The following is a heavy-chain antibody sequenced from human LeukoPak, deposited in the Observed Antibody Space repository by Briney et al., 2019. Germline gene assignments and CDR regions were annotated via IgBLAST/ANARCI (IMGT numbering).Heavy chain of an antibody. J-gene: IGHJ5*02. CDR1: GCTFTAYY. CDR3: ARASYCDYNWFDP. CDR2: IRPDTGGT. D-gene: IGHD4-17*01. V-gene: IGHV1-2*02. Sequence: ASVKVSCKASGCTFTAYYMRWVRQAPGQGLEWMGWIRPDTGGTDYEQKFQGRVTMTRDTSIRTAYVELSRLRSDDTAVCYCARASYCDYNWFDPWGQGALVTVSS.